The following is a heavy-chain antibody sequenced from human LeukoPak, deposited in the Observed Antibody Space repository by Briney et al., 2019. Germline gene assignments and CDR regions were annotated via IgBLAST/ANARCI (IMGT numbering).Heavy chain of an antibody. CDR2: IWYDEGNK. D-gene: IGHD2-2*01. V-gene: IGHV3-33*01. CDR1: GFTFSNYG. J-gene: IGHJ4*02. Sequence: GGSLRLSCAASGFTFSNYGMHWVRQAPGKGLEWVAVIWYDEGNKYYADSVKGRFTISRDNSKNTLYLQMNSLRDEDMAVYYCASHCSSTSCYAGDYWGQGTLVTVPS. CDR3: ASHCSSTSCYAGDY.